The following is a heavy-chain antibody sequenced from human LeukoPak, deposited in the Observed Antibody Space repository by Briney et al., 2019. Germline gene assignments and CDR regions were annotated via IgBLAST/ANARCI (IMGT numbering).Heavy chain of an antibody. J-gene: IGHJ4*02. CDR1: GFTLSMHW. CDR2: IKEDGSEK. D-gene: IGHD4-23*01. V-gene: IGHV3-7*01. CDR3: ARDLTLPVVIPNSPIFDY. Sequence: SGGSLRLSCAASGFTLSMHWMSWVRQAPGKGLGWVANIKEDGSEKHYVESVKGRFTISRDNAKNSLYLQMNSLRAEDTAVYYCARDLTLPVVIPNSPIFDYWGQGTLVTVSS.